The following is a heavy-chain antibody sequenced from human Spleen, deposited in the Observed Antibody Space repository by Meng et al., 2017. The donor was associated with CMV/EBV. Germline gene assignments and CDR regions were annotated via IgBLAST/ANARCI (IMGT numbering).Heavy chain of an antibody. CDR3: AREGGSYHRITDYYYGMDV. D-gene: IGHD1-26*01. CDR1: GGTFSSYA. CDR2: IIPIFGTA. V-gene: IGHV1-69*05. Sequence: SVKVSCKASGGTFSSYAISWVRQAPGQGLEWMGGIIPIFGTANYAQKFQGRVTITTDESTSTAYMELSSLRSEDTAVYYCAREGGSYHRITDYYYGMDVWGQGTTVTVSS. J-gene: IGHJ6*02.